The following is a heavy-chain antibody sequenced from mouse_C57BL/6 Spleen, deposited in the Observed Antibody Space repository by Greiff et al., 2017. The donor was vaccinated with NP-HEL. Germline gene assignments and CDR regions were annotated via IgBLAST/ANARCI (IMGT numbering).Heavy chain of an antibody. CDR3: ASWDFAY. CDR1: GYTFTSYW. Sequence: QVQLQQPGAELVKPGASVKLSCKASGYTFTSYWMQWVKQRPGQGHEWIGEIDPSDNYSNYNQNFKGKATLTVDTSSSPAYMQLSSLTSEDSAVYYCASWDFAYWGQGTLVTVSA. CDR2: IDPSDNYS. V-gene: IGHV1-50*01. J-gene: IGHJ3*01. D-gene: IGHD4-1*01.